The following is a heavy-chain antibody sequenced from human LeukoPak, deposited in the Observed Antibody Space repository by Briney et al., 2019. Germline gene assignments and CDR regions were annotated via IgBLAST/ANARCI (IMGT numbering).Heavy chain of an antibody. CDR2: VYYSGST. J-gene: IGHJ4*02. CDR3: ARQNWNYGARF. V-gene: IGHV4-39*01. Sequence: KSSETLSLTCTVSGGSISSSSYYWGWICQPPGKALAWIGSVYYSGSTYYNPSLKSRVTISVDTSKNQFSLKLSSVTAADTAVYYCARQNWNYGARFWGQGTLVTVSS. D-gene: IGHD1-7*01. CDR1: GGSISSSSYY.